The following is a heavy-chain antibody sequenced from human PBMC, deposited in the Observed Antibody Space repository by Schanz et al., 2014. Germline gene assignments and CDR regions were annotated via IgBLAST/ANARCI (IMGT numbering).Heavy chain of an antibody. Sequence: QVQLVQSGAEVKKPGSSVKVSCKASGGTFSTYTISWVRQAPGQGPEFMGWISTFRNEDTNSAQRFQGRLTVTTDTSTSTAYMELRSQRADDAAVYYCARGYDCWDRWGQGTLVIVSS. V-gene: IGHV1-18*01. CDR2: ISTFRNEDT. CDR3: ARGYDCWDR. J-gene: IGHJ4*02. D-gene: IGHD3-3*01. CDR1: GGTFSTYT.